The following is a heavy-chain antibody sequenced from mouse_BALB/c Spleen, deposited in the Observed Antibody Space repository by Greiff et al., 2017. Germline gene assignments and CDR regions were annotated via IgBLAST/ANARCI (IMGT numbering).Heavy chain of an antibody. D-gene: IGHD1-1*01. Sequence: EVMLVESGPGLVKPSQSLSLTCTVTGYSITSDYAWNWIRQFPGNKLEWMGYISYSGSTSYNPSLKSRISITRDTSKNQFFLQLNSVTTEDTATYYCARWDYYGSDYWGQGTTLTVSS. CDR2: ISYSGST. V-gene: IGHV3-2*02. CDR1: GYSITSDYA. J-gene: IGHJ2*01. CDR3: ARWDYYGSDY.